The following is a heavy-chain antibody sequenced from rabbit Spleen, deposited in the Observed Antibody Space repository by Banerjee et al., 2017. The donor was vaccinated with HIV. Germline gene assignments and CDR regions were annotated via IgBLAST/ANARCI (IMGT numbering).Heavy chain of an antibody. CDR2: IAGGGGAST. CDR3: ARSDDWLFDL. J-gene: IGHJ4*01. Sequence: QEQLEESGGDLVQPEGSLTLTCTASGFSFSSNYWICWVRQAPGKGLEWIGCIAGGGGASTYYASWAKGRFTISKASSTTVTLQMTSLTAADTATYFCARSDDWLFDLWGPGTLVTVS. D-gene: IGHD1-1*01. V-gene: IGHV1S45*01. CDR1: GFSFSSNYW.